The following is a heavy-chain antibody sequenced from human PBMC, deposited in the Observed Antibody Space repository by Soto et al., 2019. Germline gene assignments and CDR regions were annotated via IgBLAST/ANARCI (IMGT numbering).Heavy chain of an antibody. J-gene: IGHJ4*02. CDR1: GFTVSNNY. D-gene: IGHD6-25*01. Sequence: EVQLVESGGGLIQPGGSLRLSCAVSGFTVSNNYMSWVRQAPGKGLEGVSVIYSGGYTAYGDSVKGRFTISRDNSKNTLSLQMKGLGAGDGGVFYGARQRGGGGYWGQGTLVTVSS. CDR3: ARQRGGGGY. V-gene: IGHV3-53*01. CDR2: IYSGGYT.